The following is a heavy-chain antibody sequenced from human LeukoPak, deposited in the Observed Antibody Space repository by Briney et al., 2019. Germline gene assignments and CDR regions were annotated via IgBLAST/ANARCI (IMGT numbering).Heavy chain of an antibody. J-gene: IGHJ4*02. CDR2: IRRDSSGI. CDR1: GFTLNSYS. Sequence: PGVSLRLSCGASGFTLNSYSMNWVRQAPRKGLEWVSYIRRDSSGIRYADSVKGRFTISRDNAKNSLYLQMNSLRDEDTAVYYCARDSQSAFDSWGQGTLVTV. V-gene: IGHV3-48*02. CDR3: ARDSQSAFDS.